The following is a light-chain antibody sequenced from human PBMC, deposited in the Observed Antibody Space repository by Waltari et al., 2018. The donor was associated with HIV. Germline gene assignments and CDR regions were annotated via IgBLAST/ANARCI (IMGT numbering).Light chain of an antibody. CDR3: QQYGTSPYT. CDR2: AAS. V-gene: IGKV3-20*01. J-gene: IGKJ2*01. CDR1: RSVSSNY. Sequence: ENVLTQSPGTLSLSPGERATLPCRASRSVSSNYLTWYQQRPGQAPRLLIYAASTRATAIPDRFSGSGSGTDFTLTISRLESEDFAVYYCQQYGTSPYTFGQGTKVEI.